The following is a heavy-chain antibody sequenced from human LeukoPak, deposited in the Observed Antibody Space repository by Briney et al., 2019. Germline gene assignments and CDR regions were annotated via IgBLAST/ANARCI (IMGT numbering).Heavy chain of an antibody. CDR2: ISSSGSDI. CDR1: GFTFSSYS. Sequence: GGSLRLSCAASGFTFSSYSMNWVRQAPGKGLEWVSYISSSGSDIYYADSVKGRFTISRDNAKNSLYLHMNSLRAEDTAVYYCARDYGGSSPFDYWGQGTLVTVSS. J-gene: IGHJ4*02. CDR3: ARDYGGSSPFDY. D-gene: IGHD4-23*01. V-gene: IGHV3-21*05.